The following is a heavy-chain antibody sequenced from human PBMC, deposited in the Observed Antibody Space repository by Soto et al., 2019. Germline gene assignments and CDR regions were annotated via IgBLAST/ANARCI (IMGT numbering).Heavy chain of an antibody. Sequence: GGSLRLSCAASGFTFSSYSMNWVRQAPGKGLEWVSSISSSSSYIYYADSVKGRFTISRDNAKNSLYLQMNSLRAEDTAVYYCLSFRTYYDFWSGYHYYGMDVWGQGTTVTVSS. CDR2: ISSSSSYI. J-gene: IGHJ6*02. V-gene: IGHV3-21*01. CDR3: LSFRTYYDFWSGYHYYGMDV. CDR1: GFTFSSYS. D-gene: IGHD3-3*01.